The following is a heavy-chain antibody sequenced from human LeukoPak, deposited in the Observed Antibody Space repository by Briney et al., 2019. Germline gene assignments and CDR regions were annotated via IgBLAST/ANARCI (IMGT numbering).Heavy chain of an antibody. J-gene: IGHJ4*02. CDR2: INHSGNT. CDR3: ARGGGQWLRSYYFDY. V-gene: IGHV4-34*01. D-gene: IGHD5-12*01. CDR1: GGSFSGYY. Sequence: SETLSLTCAVYGGSFSGYYWTWIRQFQGKGLEWIGEINHSGNTNYNPSLKSRVTISVDTSKKHFSLTVRSVTAADTAVYYCARGGGQWLRSYYFDYWGQGALVTVSS.